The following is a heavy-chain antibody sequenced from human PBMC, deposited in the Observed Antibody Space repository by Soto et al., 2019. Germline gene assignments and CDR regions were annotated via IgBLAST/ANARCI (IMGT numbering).Heavy chain of an antibody. V-gene: IGHV4-31*03. J-gene: IGHJ3*02. CDR2: IYYSGST. Sequence: TLSLTCTVSGGSISSGGYYWSWIRQHPGKGLEWIGYIYYSGSTYYNPSLKSRVTISVDTSKNQFSLKLSSVTAADTAVYYCARDWVVGVGDAFDIWGQGTMVTVSS. CDR3: ARDWVVGVGDAFDI. D-gene: IGHD3-10*01. CDR1: GGSISSGGYY.